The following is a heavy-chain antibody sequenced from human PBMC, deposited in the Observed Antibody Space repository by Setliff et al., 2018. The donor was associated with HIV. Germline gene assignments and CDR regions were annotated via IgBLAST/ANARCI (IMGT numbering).Heavy chain of an antibody. Sequence: ASVKVSCKASAFTFNIYAIHWVRQAPGQGLEWMGYIDANTGIPTYAQALSGRFVFSLDTSVTTAYLQISSLTAEDTAVYYCARDAVTGNWFDPWGQGTLVTVSS. CDR3: ARDAVTGNWFDP. D-gene: IGHD6-19*01. CDR1: AFTFNIYA. CDR2: IDANTGIP. V-gene: IGHV7-4-1*02. J-gene: IGHJ5*02.